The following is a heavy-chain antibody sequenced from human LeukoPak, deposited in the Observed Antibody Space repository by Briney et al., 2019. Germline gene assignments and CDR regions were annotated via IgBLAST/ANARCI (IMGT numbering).Heavy chain of an antibody. V-gene: IGHV3-21*01. CDR2: ISSGSNYI. J-gene: IGHJ4*02. CDR3: ARVSSGITHND. D-gene: IGHD3-10*01. Sequence: GGSLRLSCADSEFTFSSYHMNWVRQAPGKGLEWVPSISSGSNYIYYADSVRGRFTISRDNAKNSLFLQMNSLRAEDTAVYFCARVSSGITHNDWGQGTLVTVSS. CDR1: EFTFSSYH.